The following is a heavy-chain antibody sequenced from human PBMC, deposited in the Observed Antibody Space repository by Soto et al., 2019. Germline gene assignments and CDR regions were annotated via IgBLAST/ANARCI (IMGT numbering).Heavy chain of an antibody. CDR2: IYYSGST. Sequence: QVQLQESGPGLVKPSQTLSLTCTVSGGSISSGGYYWSWIRQHPGKGLEWIGYIYYSGSTYYNPSLQSRVTISVDTSKNQFSLKLSSVTAADTAVYYCARDNTAMVNWFDPWGQGTLVTVSS. D-gene: IGHD5-18*01. V-gene: IGHV4-31*03. J-gene: IGHJ5*02. CDR1: GGSISSGGYY. CDR3: ARDNTAMVNWFDP.